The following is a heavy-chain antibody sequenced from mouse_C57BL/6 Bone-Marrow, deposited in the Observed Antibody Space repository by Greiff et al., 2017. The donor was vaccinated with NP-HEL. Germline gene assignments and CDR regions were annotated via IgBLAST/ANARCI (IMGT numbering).Heavy chain of an antibody. CDR1: GYTFTSYW. D-gene: IGHD2-10*02. J-gene: IGHJ2*01. Sequence: QVQLQQPGAELVMPGASVKLSCKASGYTFTSYWMHWVKQRPGQGLEWIGEIDPSDSYTNYNQKFKGKSTLTVDKSSSTAYMQLSSLTSEDSAVYYCAREEFVNYVYFDYWGQGTTLTVSA. CDR3: AREEFVNYVYFDY. V-gene: IGHV1-69*01. CDR2: IDPSDSYT.